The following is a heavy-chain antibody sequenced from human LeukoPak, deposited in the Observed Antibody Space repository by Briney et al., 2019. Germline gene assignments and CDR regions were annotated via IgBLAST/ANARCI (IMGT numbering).Heavy chain of an antibody. CDR3: ATGRWFGEFAGSAFED. CDR1: GFGFSNYW. D-gene: IGHD3-10*01. V-gene: IGHV3-7*01. CDR2: IEEDGSVI. J-gene: IGHJ4*02. Sequence: GGSLRLSCLGSGFGFSNYWMTWLRQAPGEGLEWVANIEEDGSVIYYADSVKGRFTISRDNAKNSVYLQMNSLRVEDTALYYCATGRWFGEFAGSAFEDWGQGTLVTVPS.